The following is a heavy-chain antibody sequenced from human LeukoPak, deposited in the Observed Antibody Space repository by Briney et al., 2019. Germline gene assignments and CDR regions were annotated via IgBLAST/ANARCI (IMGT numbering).Heavy chain of an antibody. CDR1: GFSFGDYG. CDR3: ARAPQITVLLMVIADAFDF. CDR2: IRSKAYGGTT. D-gene: IGHD2-8*01. Sequence: GGSLRLSCTVSGFSFGDYGMTWVRQAPGKGLEWVGFIRSKAYGGTTQYAASVNGRFTISRDDSNSTAYLQMDSLKSEDTAVYYCARAPQITVLLMVIADAFDFWGQGTMVTVSP. V-gene: IGHV3-49*04. J-gene: IGHJ3*01.